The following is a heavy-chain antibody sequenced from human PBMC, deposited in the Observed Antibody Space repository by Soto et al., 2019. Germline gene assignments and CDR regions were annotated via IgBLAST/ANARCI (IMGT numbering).Heavy chain of an antibody. Sequence: EVKLVESGGGLVQPGRSLRLSCVTSGFTFDDYAMHWVRQAPGKGLAWVSGCSWNNGSVGYADSVNGRFTISRDNAKNSLYMQMDSLRAEDTALYYCVKDTALTFPGSTSVFDSWGQGTLVTVSS. V-gene: IGHV3-9*01. CDR3: VKDTALTFPGSTSVFDS. J-gene: IGHJ4*02. CDR1: GFTFDDYA. CDR2: CSWNNGSV. D-gene: IGHD2-2*01.